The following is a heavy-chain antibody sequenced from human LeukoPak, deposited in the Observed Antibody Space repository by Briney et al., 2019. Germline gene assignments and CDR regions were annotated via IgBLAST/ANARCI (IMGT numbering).Heavy chain of an antibody. Sequence: GGSLRLSCAASGFTFSDYYMSWIRQAPGKGLEWVSYISSSGSTIYYADSVKGRFTISRDNAKNSLYLQMNSLRAEDTAVYYCARAPRLGPPNYYMDVWGKGTTVTISS. CDR1: GFTFSDYY. CDR2: ISSSGSTI. J-gene: IGHJ6*03. V-gene: IGHV3-11*04. D-gene: IGHD1-26*01. CDR3: ARAPRLGPPNYYMDV.